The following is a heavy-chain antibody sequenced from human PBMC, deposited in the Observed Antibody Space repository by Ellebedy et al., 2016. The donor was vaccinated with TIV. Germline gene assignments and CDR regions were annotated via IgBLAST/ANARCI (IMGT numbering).Heavy chain of an antibody. CDR1: GFTFSPYA. V-gene: IGHV3-7*01. D-gene: IGHD4-17*01. J-gene: IGHJ3*01. CDR3: ATDGSYGDYLSPAHAFAF. Sequence: GESLKISCAASGFTFSPYAMSWVRQAPGKGLEWVANINQDESDKFYVDSLRGRFTISRDNAKNSLFLQMNSLRAEDTAVYYCATDGSYGDYLSPAHAFAFWGQGTMVTVSS. CDR2: INQDESDK.